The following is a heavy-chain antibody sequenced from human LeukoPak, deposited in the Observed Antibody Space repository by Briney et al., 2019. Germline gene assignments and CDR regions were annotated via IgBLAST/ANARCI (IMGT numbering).Heavy chain of an antibody. Sequence: GGSLRLSCAASGFTVSSNYMSWVRQAPGKGLEWVSVIYSGGSTYYADSVKGRFTISRDNSKNTLYLQMNSLRAEDTAVYYCARGGYYDSSGYYPSSDYFDYWGQGTLVTVSS. V-gene: IGHV3-53*01. D-gene: IGHD3-22*01. J-gene: IGHJ4*02. CDR1: GFTVSSNY. CDR2: IYSGGST. CDR3: ARGGYYDSSGYYPSSDYFDY.